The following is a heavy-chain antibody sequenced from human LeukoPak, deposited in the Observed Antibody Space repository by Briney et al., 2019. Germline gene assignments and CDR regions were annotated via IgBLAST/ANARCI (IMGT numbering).Heavy chain of an antibody. V-gene: IGHV4-39*01. J-gene: IGHJ3*02. D-gene: IGHD3-16*01. Sequence: PSETLSLTCTVSGGSISSSSYYWGWIRQPPGKGLEWIGSIYYSGSTYYNPSLKSRVTISVDTSKNQFSLKLSSVTAADTAVYYCAIPGGPGAFDIWGQGTMVTVSS. CDR3: AIPGGPGAFDI. CDR2: IYYSGST. CDR1: GGSISSSSYY.